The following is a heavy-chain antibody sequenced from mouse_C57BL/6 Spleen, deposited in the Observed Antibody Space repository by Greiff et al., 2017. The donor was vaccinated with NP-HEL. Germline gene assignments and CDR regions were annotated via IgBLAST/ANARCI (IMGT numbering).Heavy chain of an antibody. CDR1: GYTFTSYW. J-gene: IGHJ4*01. CDR3: ARGGYSAMDY. CDR2: IDPSDSYT. V-gene: IGHV1-59*01. Sequence: VQLQQSGAELVRPGTSVKLSFKASGYTFTSYWMHWVKQRPGQGLEWIGVIDPSDSYTNYNQKFKGKATLTVDTSSSTAYMQLSSLTSEDSAVYYRARGGYSAMDYWGQGTSVTVSS.